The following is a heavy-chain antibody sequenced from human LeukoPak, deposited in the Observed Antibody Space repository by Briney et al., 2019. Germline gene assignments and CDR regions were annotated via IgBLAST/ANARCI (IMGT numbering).Heavy chain of an antibody. V-gene: IGHV4-61*02. CDR1: GGSISSGSYY. D-gene: IGHD3-10*01. Sequence: SETLSLTCTVSGGSISSGSYYWSWIRQPAGKGLEWIGRIYTSGSTNYNPSLKSRVTISVDTSKNQFSLKLSSVTAADTAVYYCARDQVVRGVIISHDYWGQGTLVTASS. J-gene: IGHJ4*02. CDR3: ARDQVVRGVIISHDY. CDR2: IYTSGST.